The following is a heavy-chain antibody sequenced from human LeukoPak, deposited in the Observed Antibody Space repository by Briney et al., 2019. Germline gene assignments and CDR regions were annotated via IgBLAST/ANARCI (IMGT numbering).Heavy chain of an antibody. Sequence: GGSLRLSCAASGFTFSSNSTNWVRQAPGKGLEWVSYISSSRSTIYYADSVKGRFTISRDNAKNSLYLQMNSLRAEDTAVYYCAREAPYCSSTSCYAVNSFDYWGQGTLVTVS. D-gene: IGHD2-2*01. J-gene: IGHJ4*02. CDR3: AREAPYCSSTSCYAVNSFDY. CDR1: GFTFSSNS. V-gene: IGHV3-48*01. CDR2: ISSSRSTI.